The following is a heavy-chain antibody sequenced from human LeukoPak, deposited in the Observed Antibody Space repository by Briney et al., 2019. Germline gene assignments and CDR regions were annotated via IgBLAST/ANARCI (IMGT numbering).Heavy chain of an antibody. V-gene: IGHV4-59*01. CDR3: ARTTEGYCSGSSCYSYYYYMDV. Sequence: SETLSLTCAVSGDSISSDYWSWIRQPPGKGLEWIGYIYYTGSTNYNPSLKSRVTISVDTSKNQFSLKLRFVTPADTAVYYCARTTEGYCSGSSCYSYYYYMDVWGKGTTVTVSS. CDR1: GDSISSDY. D-gene: IGHD2-15*01. J-gene: IGHJ6*03. CDR2: IYYTGST.